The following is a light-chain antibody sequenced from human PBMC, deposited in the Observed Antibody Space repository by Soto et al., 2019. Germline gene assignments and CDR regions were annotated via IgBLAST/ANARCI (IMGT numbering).Light chain of an antibody. J-gene: IGKJ2*01. CDR2: DAS. V-gene: IGKV3-20*01. Sequence: EIVLTQSPGTLSLSPGESATLSCRASQSVGRNYLAWFQHKPDQAPRLLIYDASNRATGVPDRFSGSGSGTDFTLSVTRLEPEDFAIYYCQQYGGVPYTFGQGTKLEIK. CDR1: QSVGRNY. CDR3: QQYGGVPYT.